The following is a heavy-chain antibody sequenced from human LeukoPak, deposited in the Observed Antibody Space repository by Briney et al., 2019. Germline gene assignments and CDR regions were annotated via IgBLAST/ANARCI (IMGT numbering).Heavy chain of an antibody. V-gene: IGHV1-8*01. CDR2: MNPNSGNT. CDR1: GYTFTSYD. Sequence: DSVKVSCKASGYTFTSYDINSVRQATGQGLEWMGWMNPNSGNTGYEQKFQGRVTMTRNTSISTAYMELSSPRSEDTAVYYCAREVVVPAAGFDPWGQGTLVTVSS. CDR3: AREVVVPAAGFDP. D-gene: IGHD2-2*01. J-gene: IGHJ5*02.